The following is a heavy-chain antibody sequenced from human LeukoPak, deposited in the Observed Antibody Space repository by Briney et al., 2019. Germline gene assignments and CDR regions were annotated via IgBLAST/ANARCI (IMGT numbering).Heavy chain of an antibody. CDR2: IYYSGST. CDR1: GGSISSYY. J-gene: IGHJ3*02. D-gene: IGHD4-17*01. Sequence: SETLSLTCTVSGGSISSYYWSWIRQPPGKGLEWIGYIYYSGSTNYNPPLKSRVTISVDTSKNQFSLKLSSVTAADTAVYYCARDTLMTTVTTASDAFDIWGQGTMVTVSS. CDR3: ARDTLMTTVTTASDAFDI. V-gene: IGHV4-59*01.